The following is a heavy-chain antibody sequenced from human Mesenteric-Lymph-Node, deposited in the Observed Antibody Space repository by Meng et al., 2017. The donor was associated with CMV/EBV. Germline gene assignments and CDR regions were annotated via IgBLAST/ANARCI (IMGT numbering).Heavy chain of an antibody. CDR1: GFTFDDYG. CDR3: AKGEVFLYYYGMDV. D-gene: IGHD3-10*01. J-gene: IGHJ6*02. CDR2: ISGSGSST. V-gene: IGHV3-23*01. Sequence: GESLKISCAASGFTFDDYGMSWVRQAPGKGLEWVSAISGSGSSTYYADSVKGRFTISRDNSKNTLYLQMNSLRAEDTAVYYCAKGEVFLYYYGMDVWGQGTTVTVSS.